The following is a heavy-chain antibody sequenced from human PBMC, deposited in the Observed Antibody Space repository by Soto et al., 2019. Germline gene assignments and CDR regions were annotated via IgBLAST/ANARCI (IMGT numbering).Heavy chain of an antibody. CDR1: GYTLTDYD. CDR3: ARFARHYLPPIDF. Sequence: QVQVVQSGAEVKMPGASVRVSCKTSGYTLTDYDITWVRQATGQGLEWMGWMNHEINSTGYVKKFKGRVPMTGHTSTSTAYMELGSLTSDDTAVYFCARFARHYLPPIDFWGQGTLVTVSS. D-gene: IGHD1-26*01. V-gene: IGHV1-8*01. CDR2: MNHEINST. J-gene: IGHJ4*02.